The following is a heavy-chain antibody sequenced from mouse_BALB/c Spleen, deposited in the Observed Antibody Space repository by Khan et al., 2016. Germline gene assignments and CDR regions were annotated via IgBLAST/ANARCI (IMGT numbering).Heavy chain of an antibody. J-gene: IGHJ4*01. Sequence: LVESGPGLVQPGETVKISCKASGYDFTNYGMNWVKQAPGKGLKWIGGINTYTGEPTYAASFKGQFAFSWETSASTPYLQMNNLTNEDTAPYYCASIYEGYYVGLYYAMDDRGQGTSGTVAS. V-gene: IGHV9-3-1*01. D-gene: IGHD2-3*01. CDR1: GYDFTNYG. CDR2: INTYTGEP. CDR3: ASIYEGYYVGLYYAMDD.